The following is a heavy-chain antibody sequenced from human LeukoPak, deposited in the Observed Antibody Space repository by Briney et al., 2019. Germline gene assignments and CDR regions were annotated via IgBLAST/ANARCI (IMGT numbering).Heavy chain of an antibody. CDR2: ISGSGGST. J-gene: IGHJ3*02. Sequence: GGSLRLSCAASGFTFSSYAMSWVRQAPGKGLEWVSAISGSGGSTYYAVSVMGRFNISRDNSKNTLYLQMNSLRAEDTAIYYCARDIAAAGDDVFDIWGPGTMVTVSS. CDR1: GFTFSSYA. V-gene: IGHV3-23*01. CDR3: ARDIAAAGDDVFDI. D-gene: IGHD6-13*01.